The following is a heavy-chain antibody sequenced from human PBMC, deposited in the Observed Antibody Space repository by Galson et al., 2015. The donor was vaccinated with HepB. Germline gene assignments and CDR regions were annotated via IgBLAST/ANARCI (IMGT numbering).Heavy chain of an antibody. D-gene: IGHD5-18*01. CDR2: ISAYNGNT. V-gene: IGHV1-18*04. CDR3: ARDKDVDTAMVTLGYYYYGMDV. Sequence: SVKVSCKASGYTFTSYGISWVRQAPGQGLEWMGWISAYNGNTNYAQKLQGRVTMTTDTSTSTAYMELRSLRSDDTAVYYCARDKDVDTAMVTLGYYYYGMDVWGQGTTVTVSS. J-gene: IGHJ6*02. CDR1: GYTFTSYG.